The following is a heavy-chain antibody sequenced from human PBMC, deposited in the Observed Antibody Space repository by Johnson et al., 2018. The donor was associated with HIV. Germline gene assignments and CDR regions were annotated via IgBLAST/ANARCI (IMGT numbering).Heavy chain of an antibody. D-gene: IGHD6-13*01. CDR2: ISSNGIGT. CDR1: GFTFSNFA. V-gene: IGHV3-64*01. CDR3: AKGSGSGWYIGAFDI. J-gene: IGHJ3*02. Sequence: VQLVESGGGLVQPGGSLRLSCAVSGFTFSNFAMHWVRQAPGKGLEYVSAISSNGIGTYYANSVDGRFTISRDNDKNTLYLEMGSLRVEDMAVYYCAKGSGSGWYIGAFDIWGQGTVVTVSS.